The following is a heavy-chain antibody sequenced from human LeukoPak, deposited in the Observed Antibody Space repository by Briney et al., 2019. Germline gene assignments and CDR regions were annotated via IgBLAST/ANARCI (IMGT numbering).Heavy chain of an antibody. CDR2: MNPNSGNT. CDR1: GYTFTSYD. J-gene: IGHJ5*02. V-gene: IGHV1-8*01. Sequence: ASVKVSCKASGYTFTSYDINWVRQPTGQRLEWMGWMNPNSGNTGYAQKFQGRVTMTRNTSISTAYMELSSLRSEDTAVYYCASYFRGETGVFDPWGQGTLVTVSS. D-gene: IGHD3-10*02. CDR3: ASYFRGETGVFDP.